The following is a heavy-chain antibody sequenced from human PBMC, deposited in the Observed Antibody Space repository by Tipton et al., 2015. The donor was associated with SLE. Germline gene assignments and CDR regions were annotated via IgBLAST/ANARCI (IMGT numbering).Heavy chain of an antibody. Sequence: SLRLSCAASGFTFSTYWMNWVRRAPGKGLEWVANIKQDGSDKYYVDSVKGRFTISRDNAKNSLHLQMSSLSAEDTAVYYCAGNFDYWGQGTLVTVSS. CDR1: GFTFSTYW. CDR3: AGNFDY. J-gene: IGHJ4*02. V-gene: IGHV3-7*01. CDR2: IKQDGSDK.